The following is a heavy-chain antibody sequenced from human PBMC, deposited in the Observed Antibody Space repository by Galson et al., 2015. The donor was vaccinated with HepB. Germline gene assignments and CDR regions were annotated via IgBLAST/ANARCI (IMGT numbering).Heavy chain of an antibody. CDR1: GYSFTKSW. CDR2: IDPSNAYT. Sequence: QSGAEVKKPGESLRISCKGSGYSFTKSWITWVRQVPGKGLEWMGRIDPSNAYTNYSPSFQGHVTISIERSTSTAYLQWRSLKASDTAVYFCARHSDSSGYPYFDYWGQGTQVTVSS. J-gene: IGHJ4*02. D-gene: IGHD3-22*01. CDR3: ARHSDSSGYPYFDY. V-gene: IGHV5-10-1*01.